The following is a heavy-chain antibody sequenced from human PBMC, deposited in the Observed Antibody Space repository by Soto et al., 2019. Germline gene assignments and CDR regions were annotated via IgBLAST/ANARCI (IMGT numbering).Heavy chain of an antibody. Sequence: SQTLSLTCAISWDSVSSNSAAWNWIRQSPSRGLEWLGRTYYRSKWYNDYAVSVKSRITINPDKSKNQFSLQLNSVTPEDTAVYYCAREEEIAVAGTKWFDPWGQGTLVTVSS. CDR3: AREEEIAVAGTKWFDP. V-gene: IGHV6-1*01. CDR1: WDSVSSNSAA. D-gene: IGHD6-19*01. CDR2: TYYRSKWYN. J-gene: IGHJ5*02.